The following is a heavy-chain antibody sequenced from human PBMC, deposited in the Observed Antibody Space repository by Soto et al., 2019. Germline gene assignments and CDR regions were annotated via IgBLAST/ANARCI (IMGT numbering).Heavy chain of an antibody. J-gene: IGHJ5*02. CDR3: ARAIAVAGTSLKWFDP. CDR2: ISYDGSDK. Sequence: LVESGGGVVQPGRSLRLSCAASGFTFSSYVMHWVRQAPGKGLEWVAVISYDGSDKYYADSVKGRFTISRDNSKNTLYLQMNSLRTEDTAVYYCARAIAVAGTSLKWFDPWGQGTLVTVSS. V-gene: IGHV3-30-3*01. D-gene: IGHD6-19*01. CDR1: GFTFSSYV.